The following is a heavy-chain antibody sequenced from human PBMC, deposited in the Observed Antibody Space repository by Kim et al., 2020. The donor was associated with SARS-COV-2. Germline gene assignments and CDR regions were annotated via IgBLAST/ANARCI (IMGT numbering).Heavy chain of an antibody. CDR3: ARVRRSPIWSGYYRGGPFDP. Sequence: SVKVSCKASGGTFSSYAISWVRQAPGQGLEWMGGIIPIFGTANYAQKFQGRVTITADESTSTAYMELSSLRSEDTAVYYCARVRRSPIWSGYYRGGPFDPWGPGTLVTVSS. V-gene: IGHV1-69*13. J-gene: IGHJ5*02. D-gene: IGHD3-3*01. CDR2: IIPIFGTA. CDR1: GGTFSSYA.